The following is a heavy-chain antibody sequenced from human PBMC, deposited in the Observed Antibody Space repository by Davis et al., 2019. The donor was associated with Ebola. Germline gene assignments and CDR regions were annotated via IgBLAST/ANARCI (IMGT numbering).Heavy chain of an antibody. Sequence: GESLKISCAASGLTFSNYCMSWVRQAPGKGLEWVSAIGGSGDRTYYADSVKGRFTISRDNSKNTLYLQMNSLRAEDTAVYYCATNCSGASCYADGDYWGQGTLVTVA. CDR2: IGGSGDRT. V-gene: IGHV3-23*01. J-gene: IGHJ4*02. CDR1: GLTFSNYC. CDR3: ATNCSGASCYADGDY. D-gene: IGHD2-2*01.